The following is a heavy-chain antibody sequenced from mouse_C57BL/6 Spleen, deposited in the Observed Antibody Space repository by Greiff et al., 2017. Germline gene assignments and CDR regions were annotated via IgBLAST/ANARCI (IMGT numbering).Heavy chain of an antibody. CDR2: INPNNGGT. Sequence: VQLKESGPELVKPGASVKIPCKASGYTFTDYNMDWVKQSHGKSLEWIGDINPNNGGTIYNQKFKGKATLTVDKSSSTAYMELRSLTSEDTAVYYGARGYYYGSSSYYYAMDYWGQGTSVTVSS. V-gene: IGHV1-18*01. CDR3: ARGYYYGSSSYYYAMDY. CDR1: GYTFTDYN. J-gene: IGHJ4*01. D-gene: IGHD1-1*01.